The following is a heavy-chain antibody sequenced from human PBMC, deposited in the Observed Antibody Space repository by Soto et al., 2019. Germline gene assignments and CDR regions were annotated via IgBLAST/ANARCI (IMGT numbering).Heavy chain of an antibody. V-gene: IGHV3-23*01. CDR1: GFTLSNYA. D-gene: IGHD2-2*01. CDR2: LPSSGGT. Sequence: EVLLLESGGGLVQPGGSLRLSCATSGFTLSNYAMSWVRQAPGKGLEWVSTLPSSGGTYYSDSLKGRLTISRDQSKSTLYLQMVSLRAEDTALYYCAKGLNQFESWGRGAQVTVSS. J-gene: IGHJ4*02. CDR3: AKGLNQFES.